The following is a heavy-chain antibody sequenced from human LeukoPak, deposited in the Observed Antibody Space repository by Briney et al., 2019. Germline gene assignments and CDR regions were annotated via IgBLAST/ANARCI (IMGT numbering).Heavy chain of an antibody. CDR1: GFTFSSYA. J-gene: IGHJ3*02. CDR3: AKDSRQWLAPGAFDI. D-gene: IGHD6-19*01. V-gene: IGHV3-23*01. CDR2: ISGSGGST. Sequence: PGGSLRLACAASGFTFSSYAMSWVRQAPGKGLEWVSAISGSGGSTYYAAAVKRRFTISRDNSKNTLYLQMNSLRGEDTSVYYCAKDSRQWLAPGAFDIWGQGTMVTVSS.